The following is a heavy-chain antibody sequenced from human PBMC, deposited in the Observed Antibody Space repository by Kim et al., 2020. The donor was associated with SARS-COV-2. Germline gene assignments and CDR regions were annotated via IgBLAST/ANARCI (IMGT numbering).Heavy chain of an antibody. CDR3: GRGRPLYYMDV. J-gene: IGHJ6*03. D-gene: IGHD1-1*01. V-gene: IGHV3-66*01. CDR2: IYSGGST. Sequence: GESLKISCAASGFIVSNNYITWVRQAPGKGLEWVSGIYSGGSTSYADSVKGRFAISRDNSKNTVFLQMNSLRVEDTAVYYCGRGRPLYYMDVWGKGTTVTVSS. CDR1: GFIVSNNY.